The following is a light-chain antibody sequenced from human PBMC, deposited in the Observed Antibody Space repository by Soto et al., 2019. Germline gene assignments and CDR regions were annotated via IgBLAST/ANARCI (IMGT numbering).Light chain of an antibody. CDR2: DDS. CDR1: NIGSKS. CDR3: QVWDSRSDHVV. Sequence: SYEPTQPPSVSVAPGQTARITCGGNNIGSKSVHWYQQKPGQAPVLVVYDDSDRPSGIPERLSGSNSGDTATLTISRVEVGDEADYYCQVWDSRSDHVVFGGGTKVTVL. J-gene: IGLJ2*01. V-gene: IGLV3-21*02.